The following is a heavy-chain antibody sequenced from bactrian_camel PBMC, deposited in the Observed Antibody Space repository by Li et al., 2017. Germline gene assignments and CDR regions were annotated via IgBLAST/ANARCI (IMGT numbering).Heavy chain of an antibody. Sequence: HVQLVESGGGSVQAGGSLRLSCAASGSTVSGKCMAWFRQAPGKGLEWVSRLHSDGSGTRYADSVIGRFTISRDNAKSTLYLQMNSLETEDTAVFYCAAGSHFRYEYTYWGQGTQVTVS. J-gene: IGHJ4*01. CDR3: AAGSHFRYEYTY. D-gene: IGHD6*01. V-gene: IGHV3S6*01. CDR2: LHSDGSGT. CDR1: GSTVSGKC.